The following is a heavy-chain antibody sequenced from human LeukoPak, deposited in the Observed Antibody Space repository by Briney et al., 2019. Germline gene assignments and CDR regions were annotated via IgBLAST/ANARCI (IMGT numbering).Heavy chain of an antibody. V-gene: IGHV4-59*01. D-gene: IGHD1-7*01. Sequence: PSETLSLTCTVSGGSISSYYWSWIRQPPGKGLEWIGYIYYSGSTNYNPSLKSRVTISVDTSKNQFSLKLSSVTAADTAVYYCSRAGLRTTPYYFDYWGQGTLVTVSS. CDR1: GGSISSYY. CDR2: IYYSGST. J-gene: IGHJ4*02. CDR3: SRAGLRTTPYYFDY.